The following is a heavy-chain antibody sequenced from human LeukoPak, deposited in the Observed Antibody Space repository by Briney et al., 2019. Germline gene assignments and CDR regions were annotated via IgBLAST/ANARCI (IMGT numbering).Heavy chain of an antibody. Sequence: GGSLRLSCAASGFILNDYGMHWVRQAPGKGLEWVSAISGSGGSTYYADSVKGRFTISRDNSKNTLYLQMNSLRAEDTAVYYCAKDPYRYYYDSSGYPNWFDPWGQGTLVTVSS. CDR2: ISGSGGST. CDR1: GFILNDYG. V-gene: IGHV3-23*01. D-gene: IGHD3-22*01. J-gene: IGHJ5*02. CDR3: AKDPYRYYYDSSGYPNWFDP.